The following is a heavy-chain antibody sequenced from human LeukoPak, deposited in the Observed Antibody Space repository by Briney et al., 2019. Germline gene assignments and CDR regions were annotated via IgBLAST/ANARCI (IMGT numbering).Heavy chain of an antibody. CDR3: ARARFSYSYGPGARSNNWFDP. V-gene: IGHV4-34*01. J-gene: IGHJ5*02. Sequence: KASETLSLTCAVYGGSFSGYYWSWIRQPPGKGLEWIGEINHSGSTNYNPSLKSRVTISVDTSKNQFSLKLSSVTAADTAVYYCARARFSYSYGPGARSNNWFDPWGQGTLVTVSS. CDR1: GGSFSGYY. CDR2: INHSGST. D-gene: IGHD5-18*01.